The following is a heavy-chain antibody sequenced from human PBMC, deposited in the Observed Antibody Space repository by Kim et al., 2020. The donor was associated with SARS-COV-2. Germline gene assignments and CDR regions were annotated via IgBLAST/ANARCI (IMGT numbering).Heavy chain of an antibody. V-gene: IGHV3-30*18. D-gene: IGHD3-10*01. CDR2: ISFDGSKK. CDR1: GFTFTSYD. Sequence: GGSLRLSCAASGFTFTSYDMDWVRQAPGKGLEWVAVISFDGSKKYYADSVKGRFTISRDNPKNTLYLQMNSLRTEDTAVYYCAKGGDKYGHTYSDYWGQGTLVTVSS. CDR3: AKGGDKYGHTYSDY. J-gene: IGHJ4*02.